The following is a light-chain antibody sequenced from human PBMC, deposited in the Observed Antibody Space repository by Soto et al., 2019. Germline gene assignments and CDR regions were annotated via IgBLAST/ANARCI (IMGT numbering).Light chain of an antibody. Sequence: QPVLTQSPSASASLGASVQLTCTLSSGHSNYDIAWHQQQPEKGPRYLMKVNSDGSHSKGDGIPDRFSGSSSGAERYLIISSLQSDDEADYYCQTWGTGRGVFGGGTKLTVL. V-gene: IGLV4-69*01. J-gene: IGLJ3*02. CDR1: SGHSNYD. CDR2: VNSDGSH. CDR3: QTWGTGRGV.